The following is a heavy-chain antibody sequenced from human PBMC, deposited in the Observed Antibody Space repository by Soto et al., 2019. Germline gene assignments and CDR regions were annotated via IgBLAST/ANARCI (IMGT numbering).Heavy chain of an antibody. J-gene: IGHJ6*02. CDR3: AITISPPAIFAYYFYAMDV. D-gene: IGHD2-2*01. V-gene: IGHV1-69*01. CDR2: IIPVYGTT. CDR1: EGSFRRYT. Sequence: QVRLVQSGAEVRKPGSSVKVSCKASEGSFRRYTVSWVRQAPGQGLEWMGGIIPVYGTTSYAQKFQGRVTMVADADETTSTAYMELSSLRSEDTAIYYCAITISPPAIFAYYFYAMDVWGPGTTVIVSS.